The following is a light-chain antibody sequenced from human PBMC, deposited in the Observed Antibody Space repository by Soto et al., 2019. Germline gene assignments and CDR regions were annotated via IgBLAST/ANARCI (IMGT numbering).Light chain of an antibody. Sequence: DIQMTQSPSTLSASVGGRVTITCRASQSIRSRLAWFQQKPGKAPKILIYDASSLESGVPQRFSGSGSGTEFTLTISSLQTDDFSAYYCQQYHSYWTLGQGTKVDIK. CDR3: QQYHSYWT. V-gene: IGKV1-5*01. CDR1: QSIRSR. CDR2: DAS. J-gene: IGKJ1*01.